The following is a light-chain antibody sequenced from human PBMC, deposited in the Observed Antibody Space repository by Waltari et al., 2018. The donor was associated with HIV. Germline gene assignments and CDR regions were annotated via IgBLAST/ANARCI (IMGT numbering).Light chain of an antibody. CDR2: AYS. CDR1: NIGSNT. Sequence: SYVLTQPPSVSVAPGQTARITCGGNNIGSNTVHWYQQSPGQAPVLGVHAYSDRPSGIPERFSGANSENTATLTISRVESGDEADYYCQVWGSRSDHPVLGGVTRLTVL. V-gene: IGLV3-21*02. J-gene: IGLJ3*02. CDR3: QVWGSRSDHPV.